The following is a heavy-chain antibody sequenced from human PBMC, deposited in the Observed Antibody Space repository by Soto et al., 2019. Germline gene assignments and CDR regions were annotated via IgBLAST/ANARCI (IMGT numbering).Heavy chain of an antibody. J-gene: IGHJ4*02. CDR1: GGTFSSYA. D-gene: IGHD3-22*01. Sequence: SVKVSCKASGGTFSSYAISWVRQAPGQGLEWMGGIIPIFGTANYAQKFQGRVTITADESTSTAYMELSSLRSEDTAVYYCASNPLNGDSSGYPTGFDYWGQGTLVTVSS. CDR3: ASNPLNGDSSGYPTGFDY. V-gene: IGHV1-69*13. CDR2: IIPIFGTA.